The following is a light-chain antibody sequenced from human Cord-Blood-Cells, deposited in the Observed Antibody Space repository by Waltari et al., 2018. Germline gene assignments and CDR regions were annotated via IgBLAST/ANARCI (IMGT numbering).Light chain of an antibody. J-gene: IGKJ2*01. V-gene: IGKV3-11*01. CDR3: QQRSNWPYT. CDR2: DAS. Sequence: ETVLTQSPATLSLSPGERATLSCSASQSVSSYLAWYQQKPGQAPRLLIYDASNRATGIPARFSGSGSGTDFTLTISSLEPEDFAVYYCQQRSNWPYTFGQGTKLEIK. CDR1: QSVSSY.